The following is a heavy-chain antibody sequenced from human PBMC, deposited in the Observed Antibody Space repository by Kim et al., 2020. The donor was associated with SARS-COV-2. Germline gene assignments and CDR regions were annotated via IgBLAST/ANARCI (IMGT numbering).Heavy chain of an antibody. CDR2: ISRSSSDT. J-gene: IGHJ2*01. Sequence: GGSLRLSCAASGFTFSGYYMSWIRQAPGKGLEWVSYISRSSSDTNYADSVKGRFTISRDNAKNSLYLQMNSLRAEDTAVYYCARLRENWYFDLWGRGTLVTVSS. CDR3: ARLRENWYFDL. CDR1: GFTFSGYY. V-gene: IGHV3-11*03. D-gene: IGHD3-16*01.